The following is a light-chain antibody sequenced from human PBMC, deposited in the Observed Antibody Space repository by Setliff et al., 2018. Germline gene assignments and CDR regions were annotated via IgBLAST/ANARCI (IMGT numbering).Light chain of an antibody. CDR1: SSDVGSYDL. Sequence: QSALTQPASVSGSPGQSITISCSGTSSDVGSYDLVSWYQQHPGKAPKPIIYGVSDRPSGVSSRFSGSKSGNTAYLTISGLQTEDEAEYYCNAYASDTTDVFGSGTKVTVL. CDR3: NAYASDTTDV. J-gene: IGLJ1*01. V-gene: IGLV2-14*03. CDR2: GVS.